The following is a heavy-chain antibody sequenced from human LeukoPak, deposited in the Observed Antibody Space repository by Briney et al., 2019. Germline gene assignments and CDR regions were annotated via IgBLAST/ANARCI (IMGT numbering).Heavy chain of an antibody. CDR3: ARVQGNYYGSGSYYIHNWFDP. Sequence: GGSLRLSCAASGFTFSSYRMNWVRQAPGKGLEWVSVIYSGGSTYYADSVKGRFTISRDNSKNTLYLQMNSLRAEDTAVYYCARVQGNYYGSGSYYIHNWFDPWGQGTLVTVSS. J-gene: IGHJ5*02. V-gene: IGHV3-66*01. CDR2: IYSGGST. CDR1: GFTFSSYR. D-gene: IGHD3-10*01.